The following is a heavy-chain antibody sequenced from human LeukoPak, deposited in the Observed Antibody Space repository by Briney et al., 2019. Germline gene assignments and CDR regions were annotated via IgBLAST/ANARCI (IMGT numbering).Heavy chain of an antibody. CDR1: GYTFTGYY. J-gene: IGHJ4*02. V-gene: IGHV1-2*02. D-gene: IGHD3-3*01. CDR3: ARNYDFWSGYWGGGFDY. Sequence: ASVKVSCKASGYTFTGYYMHWVRQAPGQGLEWMGWINPNSGGTNYAQKFQGRVTMTRDTSISTAYMELRSLRSDDTAVYYCARNYDFWSGYWGGGFDYWGQGTLVTVSS. CDR2: INPNSGGT.